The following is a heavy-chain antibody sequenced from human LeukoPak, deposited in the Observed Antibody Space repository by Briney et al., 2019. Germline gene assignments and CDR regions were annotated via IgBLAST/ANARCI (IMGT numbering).Heavy chain of an antibody. CDR2: ITSGSSYI. V-gene: IGHV3-21*04. CDR1: GFTFSSYN. J-gene: IGHJ4*02. D-gene: IGHD2-15*01. Sequence: PGGSLRLSCAASGFTFSSYNMNWVRQAPGKGLEWVSSITSGSSYIYYADSVKGRFTISRDNAKNSLYLQMNSLRAEDTALYYCAKEDWRDCSGGSCYGPFDYWGQGTLVTVSS. CDR3: AKEDWRDCSGGSCYGPFDY.